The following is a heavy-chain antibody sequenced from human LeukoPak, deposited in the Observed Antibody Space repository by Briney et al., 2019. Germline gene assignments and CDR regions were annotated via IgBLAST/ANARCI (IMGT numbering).Heavy chain of an antibody. D-gene: IGHD3-22*01. J-gene: IGHJ4*02. CDR2: ISSSSSYI. CDR3: ARTGYDSSGYYSDY. V-gene: IGHV3-21*01. Sequence: GGSLRLSCAASGFTFSTYSMNWVRQAPGKGLEWVSSISSSSSYIYYVDSVKGRFTISRDNAKNSLFLQMNSLRAEDTAMYYCARTGYDSSGYYSDYWGQGTLVTVSS. CDR1: GFTFSTYS.